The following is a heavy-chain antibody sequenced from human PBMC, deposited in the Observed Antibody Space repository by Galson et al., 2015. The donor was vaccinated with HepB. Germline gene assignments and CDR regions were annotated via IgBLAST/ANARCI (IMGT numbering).Heavy chain of an antibody. D-gene: IGHD2-2*03. V-gene: IGHV3-33*08. CDR1: GFTFSSFN. CDR2: IWYDGSIK. CDR3: AMSGHCDGTSCFRAVQH. Sequence: SLRLSCAASGFTFSSFNMHWVRQAPGKGLEWVSVIWYDGSIKYYRDSVRGRFTISRDNTKNTLYLQMNSLRVEDTAVYYCAMSGHCDGTSCFRAVQHWGQGTLVTVSS. J-gene: IGHJ1*01.